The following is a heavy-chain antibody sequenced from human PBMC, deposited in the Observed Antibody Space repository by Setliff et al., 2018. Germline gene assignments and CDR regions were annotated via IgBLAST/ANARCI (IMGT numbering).Heavy chain of an antibody. V-gene: IGHV1-69*05. Sequence: GASVKVSCKASGGTFSSYAISWVRQAPGQGLEWMGGIVPIFGTSTYAQNFQGRVTISTDESTSTSYMELTGLRSDDTAVYYCGRFALAMAGPDDFWGQGTQVTSPQ. CDR1: GGTFSSYA. D-gene: IGHD3-3*02. CDR2: IVPIFGTS. CDR3: GRFALAMAGPDDF. J-gene: IGHJ4*02.